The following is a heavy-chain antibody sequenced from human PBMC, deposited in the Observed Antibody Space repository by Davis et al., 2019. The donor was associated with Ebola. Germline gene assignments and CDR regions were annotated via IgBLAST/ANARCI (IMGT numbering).Heavy chain of an antibody. J-gene: IGHJ6*03. CDR1: GFTFSSYA. V-gene: IGHV3-23*01. D-gene: IGHD2-2*01. Sequence: PGGSLRLSCAASGFTFSSYAMSWVRQAPGKGLEWVSAISGSGGSTYYADSVKGRFTISRDNSKNTLYLQMNSLRAEDTAVYYCAKSTWDVVVPAASYMDVWGKGTTVTVSS. CDR3: AKSTWDVVVPAASYMDV. CDR2: ISGSGGST.